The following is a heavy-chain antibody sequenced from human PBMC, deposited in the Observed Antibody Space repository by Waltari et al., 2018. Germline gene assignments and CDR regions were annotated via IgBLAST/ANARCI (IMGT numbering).Heavy chain of an antibody. J-gene: IGHJ4*02. Sequence: QVQLVQSGAEVKKPGASVKVSCKASGYTFTSYGISWVRQAPGQGLEWMGWISAYNGNTNYAQKLQGRVTMTTDTSTSTAYMELRSLRSDDTAVYYCARLPISSSWYSNSYYFDYWGQGTLVTVSS. V-gene: IGHV1-18*01. D-gene: IGHD6-13*01. CDR2: ISAYNGNT. CDR1: GYTFTSYG. CDR3: ARLPISSSWYSNSYYFDY.